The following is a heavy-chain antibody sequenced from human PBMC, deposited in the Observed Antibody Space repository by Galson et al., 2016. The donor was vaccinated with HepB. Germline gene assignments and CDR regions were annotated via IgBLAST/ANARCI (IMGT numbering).Heavy chain of an antibody. CDR3: AADDFASGSPTDC. J-gene: IGHJ4*02. CDR2: IVVGSGDT. V-gene: IGHV1-58*01. D-gene: IGHD3-10*01. Sequence: SVKVSCKASGFTFASSTLQWVRLTRGQRLEWVGWIVVGSGDTIYAQKFQDRVTITRDLSTSTSYLHLSGLRSDDTATYYCAADDFASGSPTDCWGQGALVTVSS. CDR1: GFTFASST.